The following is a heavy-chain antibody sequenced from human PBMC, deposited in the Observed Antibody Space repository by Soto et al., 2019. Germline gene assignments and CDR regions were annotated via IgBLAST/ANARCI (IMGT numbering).Heavy chain of an antibody. Sequence: GGSLRLSCTASGFTFGDYAMSWFRQAPGKGLEWVGFIRSKAYGGTTEYAASVKGRFTISRDDSKSIAYLQMNSLKTEDTAVYYCTRGPSGSYCSGGSCYSVFPNEYYYYYYMDVWGKGTTVTVSS. CDR1: GFTFGDYA. V-gene: IGHV3-49*03. CDR3: TRGPSGSYCSGGSCYSVFPNEYYYYYYMDV. D-gene: IGHD2-15*01. CDR2: IRSKAYGGTT. J-gene: IGHJ6*03.